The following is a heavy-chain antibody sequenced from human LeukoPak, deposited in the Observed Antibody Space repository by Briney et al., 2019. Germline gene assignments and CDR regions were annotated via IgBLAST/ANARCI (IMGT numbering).Heavy chain of an antibody. CDR1: GYTFTSYA. D-gene: IGHD6-6*01. CDR2: ISAYNGNT. CDR3: ARGQLVPPNWFDP. Sequence: RASVTVSCKASGYTFTSYAFSWVRQAPGQGLEWMGWISAYNGNTNYAQKLQGRVTMTTDTSTSTAYMELRSLRSDDTAVYYCARGQLVPPNWFDPWGQGTLVTVSS. J-gene: IGHJ5*02. V-gene: IGHV1-18*01.